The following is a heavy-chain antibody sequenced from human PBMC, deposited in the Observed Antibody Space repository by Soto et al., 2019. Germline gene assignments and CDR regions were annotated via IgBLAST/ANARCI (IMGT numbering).Heavy chain of an antibody. Sequence: GGSLRLSCAASGFTFSSYSMNWVRQAPGTGLEWVSSISSSGSYIYYADSVKGRFTISRDNAKNSLYLQMNSLRAEDTAVYYCARDPFSSLSSSWANDYWGQGTLVTVSS. V-gene: IGHV3-21*01. D-gene: IGHD6-13*01. CDR2: ISSSGSYI. CDR1: GFTFSSYS. CDR3: ARDPFSSLSSSWANDY. J-gene: IGHJ4*02.